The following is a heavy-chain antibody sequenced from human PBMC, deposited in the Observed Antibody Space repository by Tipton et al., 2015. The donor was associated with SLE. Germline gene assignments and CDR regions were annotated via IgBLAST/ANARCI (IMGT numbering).Heavy chain of an antibody. CDR2: ISSSSSYI. CDR3: ARGVEGYYDSSGYLYYGMDV. CDR1: GFTFSSYS. J-gene: IGHJ6*02. V-gene: IGHV3-21*03. Sequence: GSLRLSCAASGFTFSSYSMNWVRQAPGKGLEWVSSISSSSSYIYYADSVKGRFTISRDNAKNSLYLQMNSLRAEDTAVYYCARGVEGYYDSSGYLYYGMDVWGQGTTVTVSS. D-gene: IGHD3-22*01.